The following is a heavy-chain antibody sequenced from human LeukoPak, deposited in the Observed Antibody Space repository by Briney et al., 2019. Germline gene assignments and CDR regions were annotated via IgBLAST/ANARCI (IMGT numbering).Heavy chain of an antibody. CDR2: INAYNGNT. J-gene: IGHJ4*01. D-gene: IGHD3-22*01. V-gene: IGHV1-18*01. Sequence: ASVKVSCKASGYTFTSYGFTWVRQAPGQGLEWMGWINAYNGNTDYAQKLQGRVTMTTDTSTSTAYMELRSLRSDDTAVYFCARAYYHDTSSYQGFDFWGHGTLLTVSS. CDR3: ARAYYHDTSSYQGFDF. CDR1: GYTFTSYG.